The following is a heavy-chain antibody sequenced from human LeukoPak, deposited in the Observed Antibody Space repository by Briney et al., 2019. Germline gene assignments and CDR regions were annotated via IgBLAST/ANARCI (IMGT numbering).Heavy chain of an antibody. V-gene: IGHV4-61*05. CDR2: IYYSGST. CDR3: ARAPTYLRSYYYMDV. CDR1: GGSISSTSYY. J-gene: IGHJ6*03. Sequence: SETLSLTCTVSGGSISSTSYYWGWIRQPPGKGLEWIGYIYYSGSTNYNPSLKSRVTISVDTSKNQFSLKLSSVTAADTAVYYCARAPTYLRSYYYMDVWGKGTTVTISS.